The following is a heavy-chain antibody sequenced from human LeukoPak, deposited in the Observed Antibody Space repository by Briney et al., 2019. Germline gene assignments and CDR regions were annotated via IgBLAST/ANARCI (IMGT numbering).Heavy chain of an antibody. CDR1: GGSISSSSYY. V-gene: IGHV4-39*01. CDR2: VYYSGST. Sequence: SETLSLTCTVSGGSISSSSYYWGWIRQPPGKGLEWIGSVYYSGSTYYNPSLKSRVTISVDTSKNQFSLKLSSVTAADTAVYYCARHEGGYYGSGSYYDYYFDYWGQGTLVTVSS. J-gene: IGHJ4*02. D-gene: IGHD3-10*01. CDR3: ARHEGGYYGSGSYYDYYFDY.